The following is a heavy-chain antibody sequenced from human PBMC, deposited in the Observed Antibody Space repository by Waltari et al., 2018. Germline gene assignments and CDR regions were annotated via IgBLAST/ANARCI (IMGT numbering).Heavy chain of an antibody. Sequence: QVQLVQSGAEVKKPGASVKVSCKVSGYSLTALSMHWVRQAPGKGLEWMGGFDPKDAETIYAQNFQGRVAMTEDTSTDTAYIDLTSLTSEDKAIYYCTTFNWGHDAFDLWGQGTLVTVSS. V-gene: IGHV1-24*01. CDR2: FDPKDAET. D-gene: IGHD7-27*01. CDR1: GYSLTALS. J-gene: IGHJ3*01. CDR3: TTFNWGHDAFDL.